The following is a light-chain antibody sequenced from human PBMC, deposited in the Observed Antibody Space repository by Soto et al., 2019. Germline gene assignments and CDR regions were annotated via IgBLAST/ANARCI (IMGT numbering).Light chain of an antibody. Sequence: DIQLTQSPSSLSASVGDRVTITCRSSKNINTYLNWYQQRPGEPPKLLIYHASSLKSGVPSRFSGSASGTAFTLTISSLQPEDFGTYYCQQSSRMPPFGGGTKLDIK. CDR3: QQSSRMPP. CDR2: HAS. J-gene: IGKJ4*01. V-gene: IGKV1-39*01. CDR1: KNINTY.